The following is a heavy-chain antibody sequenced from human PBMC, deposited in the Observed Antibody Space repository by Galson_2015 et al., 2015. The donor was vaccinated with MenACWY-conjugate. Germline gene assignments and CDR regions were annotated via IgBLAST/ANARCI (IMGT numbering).Heavy chain of an antibody. CDR2: LSWVSGSI. Sequence: LRLACEGSGFTFDANDMHWVRQAPGMGVEWVSGLSWVSGSIDYADSVKGRFTISRDNAKNSLYLQISSLRAEDTALYYCAKSAEYSSGWYAIEYWGQGALVTVSS. CDR3: AKSAEYSSGWYAIEY. D-gene: IGHD6-19*01. CDR1: GFTFDAND. J-gene: IGHJ4*02. V-gene: IGHV3-9*01.